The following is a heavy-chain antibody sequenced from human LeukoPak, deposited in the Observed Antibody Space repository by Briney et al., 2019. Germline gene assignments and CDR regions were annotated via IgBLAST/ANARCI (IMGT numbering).Heavy chain of an antibody. CDR2: IYYSGST. CDR1: GGSISSYY. V-gene: IGHV4-59*01. D-gene: IGHD1-26*01. J-gene: IGHJ5*02. Sequence: SETLSLTCTVSGGSISSYYWSWIRQPPGKGLEWIGYIYYSGSTNYNPSLKSQVTISVDTSKNQFSLKLSSVTAADTAVYYCARALWDGKFIPGNWFDPWGQGTLVTVSS. CDR3: ARALWDGKFIPGNWFDP.